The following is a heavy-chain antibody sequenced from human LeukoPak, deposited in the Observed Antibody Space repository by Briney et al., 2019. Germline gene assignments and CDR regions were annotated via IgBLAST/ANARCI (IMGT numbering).Heavy chain of an antibody. V-gene: IGHV1-46*01. CDR1: GYTFTSYY. CDR3: ARGRDYDFWSGYWYYYGMDV. Sequence: ASVKVSCKASGYTFTSYYMHWVRQAPGQGLEWMGIINPSGGSTSYAQKFQGRVTMTRNTSISTAYMELSSLRSEDTAVYYCARGRDYDFWSGYWYYYGMDVWGQGTTVTVSS. CDR2: INPSGGST. J-gene: IGHJ6*02. D-gene: IGHD3-3*01.